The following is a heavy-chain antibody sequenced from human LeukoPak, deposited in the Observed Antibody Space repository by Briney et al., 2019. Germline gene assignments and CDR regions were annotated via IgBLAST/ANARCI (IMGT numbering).Heavy chain of an antibody. CDR3: VRHLYGSGLHRIDY. Sequence: SETLSLTCSVSGGSISNTNCYWGWIRQAPGKGLEWIGSIYYSGSTYYNPSLKSRVTISVDTSKNQFSLKLSSVTAADTAVYHCVRHLYGSGLHRIDYWGQGTLVTVSS. D-gene: IGHD6-19*01. V-gene: IGHV4-39*01. CDR1: GGSISNTNCY. J-gene: IGHJ4*02. CDR2: IYYSGST.